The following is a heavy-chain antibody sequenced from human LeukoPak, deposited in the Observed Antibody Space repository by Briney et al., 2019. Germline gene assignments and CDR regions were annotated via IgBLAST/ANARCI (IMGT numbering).Heavy chain of an antibody. V-gene: IGHV3-23*01. Sequence: GGSLRLSCAASGFTFSSYSMSWVRQAPGKGLEWVSAISGSGGGTYYADSVKGRFTISRDNSKNTLYLQMNSLRAEDTAVYYCAKVATMRDYYGMDVWGQGTTVTVSS. J-gene: IGHJ6*02. CDR3: AKVATMRDYYGMDV. D-gene: IGHD5-12*01. CDR1: GFTFSSYS. CDR2: ISGSGGGT.